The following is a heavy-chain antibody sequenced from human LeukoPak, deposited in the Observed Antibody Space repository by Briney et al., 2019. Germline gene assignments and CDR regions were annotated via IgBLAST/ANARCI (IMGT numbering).Heavy chain of an antibody. CDR2: INQDGIEK. CDR3: ARGFDGYYGFDI. D-gene: IGHD5-24*01. V-gene: IGHV3-7*05. CDR1: GFTFSNYD. J-gene: IGHJ3*02. Sequence: GGSLRLSCAASGFTFSNYDMNWVRQAPGKGLEWVANINQDGIEKYYVASVKGRFTISRDNAKNSIYVQMNSLRAEDTAVYYCARGFDGYYGFDIWGQGTMVTVSS.